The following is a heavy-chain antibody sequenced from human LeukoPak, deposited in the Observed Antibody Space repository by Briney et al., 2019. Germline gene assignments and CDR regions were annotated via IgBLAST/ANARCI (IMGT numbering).Heavy chain of an antibody. CDR3: ARGGPDYDSSGYYYEYYFDY. CDR1: GYTFSGYY. CDR2: INAGNGNT. V-gene: IGHV1-3*01. D-gene: IGHD3-22*01. Sequence: ASVKVSCKASGYTFSGYYIHWVRQAPGQGLEWMGRINAGNGNTKYSQKFQGRVTITRDTSASTAYMELSSLRSEDTAVYYCARGGPDYDSSGYYYEYYFDYWGQGTLVTVSS. J-gene: IGHJ4*02.